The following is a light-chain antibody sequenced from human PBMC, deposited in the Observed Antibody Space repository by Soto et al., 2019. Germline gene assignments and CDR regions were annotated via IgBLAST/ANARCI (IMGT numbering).Light chain of an antibody. CDR1: QSVSSSF. V-gene: IGKV3-20*01. CDR2: GAS. J-gene: IGKJ4*01. CDR3: QQYGSSPLT. Sequence: EIVLTQSPGSLSLSPGERATRSCRASQSVSSSFLAWYQQKPGLAPRLLIYGASSRATGIPDRFSGSVSGTDFTLTISRLEPEDFAVYYCQQYGSSPLTFGGGTKV.